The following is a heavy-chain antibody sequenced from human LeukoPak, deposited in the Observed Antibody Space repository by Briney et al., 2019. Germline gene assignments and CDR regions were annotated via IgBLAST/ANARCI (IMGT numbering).Heavy chain of an antibody. V-gene: IGHV4-39*01. Sequence: PSETLSLTCTVSGGSISSSSNYWGWIRQPPGKGLECIGSIHYDGSTYYNPSLTSRVTMSVDTSKLQFSLKLRSVTAADTAVYYCASSSPKRQYYYYYMDVWGKGTTVTVSS. CDR2: IHYDGST. D-gene: IGHD6-6*01. J-gene: IGHJ6*03. CDR1: GGSISSSSNY. CDR3: ASSSPKRQYYYYYMDV.